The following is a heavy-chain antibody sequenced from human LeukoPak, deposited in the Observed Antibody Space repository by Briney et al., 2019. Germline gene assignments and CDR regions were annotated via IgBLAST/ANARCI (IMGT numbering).Heavy chain of an antibody. CDR3: ARVPRSYYYYYYMDV. V-gene: IGHV4-39*07. CDR1: GGSISSSSYY. Sequence: SETLSLTCTVSGGSISSSSYYWGWIRQPPEKGLEWIGNIYYSGTTYYNPSLKSRVTMSADTSKNQFSLKLSSVTAADTAVYYCARVPRSYYYYYYMDVWGKGTTVTVSS. J-gene: IGHJ6*03. CDR2: IYYSGTT.